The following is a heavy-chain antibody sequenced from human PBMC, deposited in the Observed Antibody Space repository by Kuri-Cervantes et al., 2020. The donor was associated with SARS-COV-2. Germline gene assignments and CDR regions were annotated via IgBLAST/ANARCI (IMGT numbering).Heavy chain of an antibody. CDR2: INHSGST. CDR1: GGSFSGYY. CDR3: ARGFDY. J-gene: IGHJ4*02. Sequence: SQTLSLTCAVYGGSFSGYYWSWIRQPPGKGLEWIGEINHSGSTNYNPSLKSRVTISVDTSKNQFSLKLSSVTAADTAVYYCARGFDYWGQGTLVTVSS. V-gene: IGHV4-34*01.